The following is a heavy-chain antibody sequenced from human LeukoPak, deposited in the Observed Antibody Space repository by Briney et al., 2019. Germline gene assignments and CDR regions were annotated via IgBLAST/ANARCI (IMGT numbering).Heavy chain of an antibody. D-gene: IGHD4-23*01. J-gene: IGHJ4*02. CDR1: GGSFSGYY. Sequence: SETLSLTCAIYGGSFSGYYWSWIRQPPGKGLEWIGEINQSGSTNYNPSLKGRVTISEDTSKKQLSLKLTSVTAADTAVYYCARGKYYGDKADYWGQGTLVTVSS. V-gene: IGHV4-34*01. CDR3: ARGKYYGDKADY. CDR2: INQSGST.